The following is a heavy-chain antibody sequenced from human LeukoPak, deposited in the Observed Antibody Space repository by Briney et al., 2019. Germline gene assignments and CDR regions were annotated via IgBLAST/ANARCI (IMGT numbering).Heavy chain of an antibody. V-gene: IGHV3-21*01. CDR3: AGTAMVLDAFDI. CDR2: ISSSSSYI. CDR1: GFTFSSYS. Sequence: PGGSLRLSCAASGFTFSSYSMNWVRQAPGKGLEWVSSISSSSSYIYYADSVKGRFTISRDNAKNSLYLQMNSLRAEDTAVYYCAGTAMVLDAFDIWGQGTMVTVSS. D-gene: IGHD5-18*01. J-gene: IGHJ3*02.